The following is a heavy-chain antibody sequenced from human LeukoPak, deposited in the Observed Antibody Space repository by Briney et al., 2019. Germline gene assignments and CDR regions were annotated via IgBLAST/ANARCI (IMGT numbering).Heavy chain of an antibody. V-gene: IGHV3-21*01. J-gene: IGHJ3*02. Sequence: PGGSLRLSCAASGFAFSSYSMNWVRQAPGKGREWVSSISSGSSFKYYADSVKGRFTISRDNAKNSMYMQMSSLRAEDTAVYYCARHYGDLDAFDIWGQGTMVTVSS. CDR3: ARHYGDLDAFDI. D-gene: IGHD4-17*01. CDR2: ISSGSSFK. CDR1: GFAFSSYS.